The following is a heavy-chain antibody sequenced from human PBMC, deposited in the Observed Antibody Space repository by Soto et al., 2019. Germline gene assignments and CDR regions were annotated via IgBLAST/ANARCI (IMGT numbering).Heavy chain of an antibody. CDR2: ISGSVNYT. Sequence: GGSLRLSCAASGLTFSSYSMNWVRQAPGKGLEWVSSISGSVNYTHYADFLRGRFTISRDNAKTSLYLQMNILRVEDTAVYYCAKNGLRSPPSASEFWGEG. CDR1: GLTFSSYS. D-gene: IGHD4-17*01. V-gene: IGHV3-21*04. CDR3: AKNGLRSPPSASEF. J-gene: IGHJ4*02.